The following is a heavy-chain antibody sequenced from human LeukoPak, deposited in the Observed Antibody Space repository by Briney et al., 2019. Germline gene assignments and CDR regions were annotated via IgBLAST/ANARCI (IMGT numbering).Heavy chain of an antibody. V-gene: IGHV3-23*01. CDR3: AKGATSGWLLYWFDP. Sequence: GGSLRLSCAVSGLTSSTYATSYAMTWVRQAPGKGLEWVSGISGSGGSTYYAESVKGRFTISRDNFKNTLYLHMNSLRDDDTAIYYCAKGATSGWLLYWFDPWGQGTLVTVSS. CDR2: ISGSGGST. J-gene: IGHJ5*02. CDR1: GLTSSTYATSYA. D-gene: IGHD6-19*01.